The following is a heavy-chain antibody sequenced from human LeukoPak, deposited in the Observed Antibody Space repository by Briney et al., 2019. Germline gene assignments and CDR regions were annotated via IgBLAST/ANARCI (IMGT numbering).Heavy chain of an antibody. CDR3: ARAPRIAILGNYYYYMDV. CDR1: GGSISSYY. CDR2: IYTSGNT. V-gene: IGHV4-4*07. Sequence: PSETLSLTCTVSGGSISSYYWSWIRQPAGKGLEWIGRIYTSGNTNYNPSLKSRVTMSVDTSKNQFSLKLSSVTAADTAVYYCARAPRIAILGNYYYYMDVWGKGTTVTVSS. D-gene: IGHD3-3*01. J-gene: IGHJ6*03.